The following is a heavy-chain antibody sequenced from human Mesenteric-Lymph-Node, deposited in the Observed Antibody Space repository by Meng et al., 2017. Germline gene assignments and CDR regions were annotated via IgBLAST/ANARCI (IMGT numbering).Heavy chain of an antibody. Sequence: GHWQGPGPGLVKPSGTRSLTCDVSGGSIRNDQWWSWVRQAPGKGLEWIGEIYHSGRTNYNPSVKSRVSMSVDKSQNHFSLRLSSVTAADTAVYYCTTLYGDSISWGQGTLVTVSS. CDR3: TTLYGDSIS. J-gene: IGHJ4*02. CDR1: GGSIRNDQW. V-gene: IGHV4-4*02. D-gene: IGHD4-17*01. CDR2: IYHSGRT.